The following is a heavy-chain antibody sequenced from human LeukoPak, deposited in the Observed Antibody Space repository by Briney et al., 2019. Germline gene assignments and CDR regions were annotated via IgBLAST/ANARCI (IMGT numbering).Heavy chain of an antibody. J-gene: IGHJ4*02. Sequence: PSETLSLTCTISGGSISSYYWSWIRQPPGKGLEWIGDINHSGNTNYNPSLNYNPSLKSRVTISVGTSKNQFSLKLSSVTAADTAVYYCAVGYYFDYWGQGTLVTVSS. CDR3: AVGYYFDY. V-gene: IGHV4-59*01. CDR1: GGSISSYY. D-gene: IGHD1-26*01. CDR2: INHSGNT.